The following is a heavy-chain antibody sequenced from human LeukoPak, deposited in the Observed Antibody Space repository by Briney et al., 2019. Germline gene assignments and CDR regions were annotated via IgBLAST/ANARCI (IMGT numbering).Heavy chain of an antibody. CDR2: ISSSSSYI. Sequence: GGSLRLSCAASGFTFSSYSMNWVRQAPGKGLEWVSSISSSSSYIYYADSVKGRFIISRDNAKNSLYLQMNSLRAEDTAVYYCARDTDTGPDDYWGQGTLVTVSS. CDR3: ARDTDTGPDDY. CDR1: GFTFSSYS. J-gene: IGHJ4*02. V-gene: IGHV3-21*01.